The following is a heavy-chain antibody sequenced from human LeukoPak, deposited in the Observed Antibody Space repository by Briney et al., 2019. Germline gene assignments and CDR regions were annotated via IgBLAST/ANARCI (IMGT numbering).Heavy chain of an antibody. Sequence: ASVKVSCKASGYTFTGYYMHWVRQAPGQGLEWMGRINPNSGGTNYAQEFQDRVTMTRDTSTSTVYMELSSLRSEDTAVYYCATYTQSGAQGVSDYWGQGTLVTVSS. V-gene: IGHV1-2*06. CDR1: GYTFTGYY. CDR2: INPNSGGT. J-gene: IGHJ4*02. D-gene: IGHD3-10*01. CDR3: ATYTQSGAQGVSDY.